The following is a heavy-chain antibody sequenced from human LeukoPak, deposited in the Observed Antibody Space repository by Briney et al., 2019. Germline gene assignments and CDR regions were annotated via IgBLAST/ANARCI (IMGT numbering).Heavy chain of an antibody. CDR1: GFTFSSYG. D-gene: IGHD3-10*01. CDR2: IRYDGSNK. CDR3: AKAWVDDYGSGSYLGY. Sequence: GGSLRLSCAASGFTFSSYGMHWVRQAPGKGLEWVAFIRYDGSNKYYADSVKGRFTISRDNAKNSLYLQMNSLRAEDTALYYCAKAWVDDYGSGSYLGYWGQGTLVTVSS. V-gene: IGHV3-30*02. J-gene: IGHJ4*02.